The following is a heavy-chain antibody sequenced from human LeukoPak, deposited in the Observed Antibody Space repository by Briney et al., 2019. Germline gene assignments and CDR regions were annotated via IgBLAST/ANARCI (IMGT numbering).Heavy chain of an antibody. CDR2: IYPGDSDT. CDR3: ARLTYSSSWYPGDYFDY. D-gene: IGHD6-13*01. J-gene: IGHJ4*02. Sequence: GESLKISCKGSGYSFTSYWIGWVRQMPGKGLEWMGIIYPGDSDTRYSPSSQGQVTISADKSISTAYLQWSSLKASDTAMYYCARLTYSSSWYPGDYFDYWGQGTLVTVSS. CDR1: GYSFTSYW. V-gene: IGHV5-51*01.